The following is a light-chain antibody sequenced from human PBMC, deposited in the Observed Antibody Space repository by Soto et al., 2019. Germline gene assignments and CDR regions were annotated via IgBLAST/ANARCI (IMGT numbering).Light chain of an antibody. CDR2: AAS. CDR3: QQLHIYPRT. J-gene: IGKJ1*01. V-gene: IGKV1-9*01. Sequence: DIRLTQSPSFLSGSVGDRVTITCRARQDINSYLALYQQKPGKAPKLLIYAASTLLSAVPSRFSGGGSGTEFTLTLSSQQPEDVATYYCQQLHIYPRTFGQGTKVEF. CDR1: QDINSY.